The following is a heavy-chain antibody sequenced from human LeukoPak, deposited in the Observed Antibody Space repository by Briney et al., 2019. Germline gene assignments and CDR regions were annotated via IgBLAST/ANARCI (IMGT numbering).Heavy chain of an antibody. J-gene: IGHJ4*02. CDR2: IKSDGSST. CDR3: ATNYYGSGPDH. V-gene: IGHV3-74*01. CDR1: GFTFSSYW. D-gene: IGHD3-10*01. Sequence: GGSLRLSCAASGFTFSSYWMYWVRQAPGKGLVWVSRIKSDGSSTTYADSVKGRFTISRDNAKNTLYLQMNSLRAEDTAVYYCATNYYGSGPDHWGQGTLVTVSS.